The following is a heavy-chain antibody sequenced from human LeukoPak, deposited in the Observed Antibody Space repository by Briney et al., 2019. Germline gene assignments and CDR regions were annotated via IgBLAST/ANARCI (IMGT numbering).Heavy chain of an antibody. CDR2: VNSNSGAT. D-gene: IGHD6-13*01. CDR1: EYTFTDYY. Sequence: ASVKVSCKASEYTFTDYYMHWVRQAPGQGLEWMGWVNSNSGATDYAQKFQGRVTMTRDTSISTAYMDLSRLRSDDTAVYYCARANRAAAGDYYYWYMDVWGKGTTVTVSS. J-gene: IGHJ6*03. CDR3: ARANRAAAGDYYYWYMDV. V-gene: IGHV1-2*02.